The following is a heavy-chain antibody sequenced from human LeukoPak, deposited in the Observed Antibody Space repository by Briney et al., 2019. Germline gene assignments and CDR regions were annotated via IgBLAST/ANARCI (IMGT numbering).Heavy chain of an antibody. D-gene: IGHD2-2*01. V-gene: IGHV4-31*03. CDR1: GGSISSGDYY. CDR2: IHYTGST. Sequence: SETLSLTCTVSGGSISSGDYYWSWIRQHPEKGLEWIGYIHYTGSTRYNPSLKSRLSMSVDTSENHFSLKLSSVTAADTAVYYCARDYGPYCTSTSCGIDYWGQGTLVTVSS. CDR3: ARDYGPYCTSTSCGIDY. J-gene: IGHJ4*02.